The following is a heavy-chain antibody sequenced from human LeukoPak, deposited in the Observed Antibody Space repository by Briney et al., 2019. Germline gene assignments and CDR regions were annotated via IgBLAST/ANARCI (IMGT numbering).Heavy chain of an antibody. V-gene: IGHV4-4*07. CDR3: ARVIGAADSWFDP. J-gene: IGHJ5*02. D-gene: IGHD6-25*01. Sequence: SETLSLTCNVSGGSISIFYWSWIRHPAGKGLEWIGRIHGSGGINYNPSLKSRVTMSVDTSKNQISLKLRAVTAADTAVYFCARVIGAADSWFDPWGQGTQVTVSS. CDR1: GGSISIFY. CDR2: IHGSGGI.